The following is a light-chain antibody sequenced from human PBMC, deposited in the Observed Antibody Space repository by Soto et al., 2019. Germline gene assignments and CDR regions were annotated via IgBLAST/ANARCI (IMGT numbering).Light chain of an antibody. Sequence: DIVMTQSPDSLAVSLGERDTINCKSSQSVLYSSNNKNYLAWYQQKPGQPPKLLIYWASTRESGVPDRFSGSGSGTDFTLTISSLQAEDVAVYYCQQYYSTPRTFGQGPKVEIK. J-gene: IGKJ1*01. V-gene: IGKV4-1*01. CDR3: QQYYSTPRT. CDR2: WAS. CDR1: QSVLYSSNNKNY.